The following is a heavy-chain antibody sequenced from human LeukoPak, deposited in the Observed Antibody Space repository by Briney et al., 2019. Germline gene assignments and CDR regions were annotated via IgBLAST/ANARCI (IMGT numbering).Heavy chain of an antibody. J-gene: IGHJ4*02. D-gene: IGHD5-12*01. Sequence: GGSLGHSCVASGFSFNNYAMNWVRQAPGKGLEWVSLIIGSSGTTFYADSVKGRFTISRDKSKSTLYLEMNSLRAEDTAVYYCAKGAYDYIEIAYFDYWGQGSLVTVSS. V-gene: IGHV3-23*01. CDR3: AKGAYDYIEIAYFDY. CDR2: IIGSSGTT. CDR1: GFSFNNYA.